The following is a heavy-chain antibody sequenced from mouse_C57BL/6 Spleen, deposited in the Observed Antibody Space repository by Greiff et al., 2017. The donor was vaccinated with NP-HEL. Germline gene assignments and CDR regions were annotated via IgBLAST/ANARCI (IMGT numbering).Heavy chain of an antibody. Sequence: QVQLKESGPGLVAPSQSLSISCTVSGFSLTSYAISWVRQPPGKGLEWLGVIWTGGGTTYNSALKSSLSISKDNSKSQVFLKMNRLQTDDTARYYCARKDDYLAWVAYWGKGTLVTVSA. D-gene: IGHD2-4*01. CDR3: ARKDDYLAWVAY. CDR2: IWTGGGT. J-gene: IGHJ3*01. CDR1: GFSLTSYA. V-gene: IGHV2-9-1*01.